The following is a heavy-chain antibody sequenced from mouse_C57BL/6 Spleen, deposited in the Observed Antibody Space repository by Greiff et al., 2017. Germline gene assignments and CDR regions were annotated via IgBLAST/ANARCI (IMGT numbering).Heavy chain of an antibody. D-gene: IGHD2-1*01. V-gene: IGHV1-78*01. CDR2: IYPRDGST. CDR3: ARDLPGRYYFDY. Sequence: VQLQESDAELVKPGASVKISCKVSGYTFTDHTIHWMKQRPEQGLEWIGYIYPRDGSTKYNEKFKGKATLTADKSSSTAYMQLNSLTPEDSAVYFCARDLPGRYYFDYWGQGTTLTVSS. J-gene: IGHJ2*01. CDR1: GYTFTDHT.